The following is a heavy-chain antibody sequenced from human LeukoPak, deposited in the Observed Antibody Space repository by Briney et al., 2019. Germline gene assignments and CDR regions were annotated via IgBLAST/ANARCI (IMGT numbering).Heavy chain of an antibody. D-gene: IGHD3-10*01. V-gene: IGHV4-4*07. CDR2: IYSSGYT. J-gene: IGHJ4*02. CDR1: GGAIRSHY. CDR3: ARGGHSVDS. Sequence: SETLSLTCTVSGGAIRSHYWNWIRQPAGKGLEWIGRIYSSGYTNDNPFLKSRITMSVDMSKNQFSLRLNSVTAADTAVYYCARGGHSVDSWGQGMLVTVSS.